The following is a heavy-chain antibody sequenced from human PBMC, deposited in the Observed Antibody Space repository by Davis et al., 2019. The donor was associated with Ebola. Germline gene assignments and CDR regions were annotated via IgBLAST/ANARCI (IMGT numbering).Heavy chain of an antibody. J-gene: IGHJ3*02. D-gene: IGHD3-22*01. Sequence: GESLKLSCAASGFTVSSYSMNWVRQAPGKGLEWVSYISSSSSTIYYADSVKGRFTISRDNAKNSLYLQMNSLRDEDTAVYYCARDPRTMIVVPDAFDIWGQGTMVTVSS. V-gene: IGHV3-48*02. CDR2: ISSSSSTI. CDR3: ARDPRTMIVVPDAFDI. CDR1: GFTVSSYS.